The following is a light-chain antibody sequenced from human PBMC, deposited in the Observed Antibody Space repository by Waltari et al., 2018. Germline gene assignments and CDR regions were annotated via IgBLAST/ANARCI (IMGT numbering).Light chain of an antibody. V-gene: IGKV3-15*01. J-gene: IGKJ2*02. CDR1: QSITSN. CDR2: GAS. Sequence: VMTQFRATLSLSPGESATLFCRASQSITSNLAWYQQKPSQAPRLLMYGASSRAPGIPARVSGSGSGTEFTLTISSLQSEDFAVYYCHQYNNWPGTFGQGTKLEIK. CDR3: HQYNNWPGT.